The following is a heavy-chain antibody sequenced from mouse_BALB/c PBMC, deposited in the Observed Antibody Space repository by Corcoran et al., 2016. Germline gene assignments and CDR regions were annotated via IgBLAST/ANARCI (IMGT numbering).Heavy chain of an antibody. CDR2: INTYTGEP. Sequence: QIQLVQSGPELKKPGETVKISCKASGSTFTNYGMNWVKQAPGKGLKWMGWINTYTGEPTYADDFKGRFAFSLETSASTAYLQINNLKNEDMATFFCARSYYDNNGPFAYWGQGTLVTVSA. J-gene: IGHJ3*01. CDR3: ARSYYDNNGPFAY. V-gene: IGHV9-1*02. CDR1: GSTFTNYG. D-gene: IGHD2-10*01.